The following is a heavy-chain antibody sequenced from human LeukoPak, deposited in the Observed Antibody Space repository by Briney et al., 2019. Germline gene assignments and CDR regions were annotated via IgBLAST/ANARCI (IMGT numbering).Heavy chain of an antibody. D-gene: IGHD5-24*01. J-gene: IGHJ4*02. V-gene: IGHV3-7*04. CDR2: IKQDGSKK. CDR1: GFTVSSNY. Sequence: GGSLRLSCAASGFTVSSNYMTWVRQAPGKGLEWVANIKQDGSKKSYVDSVKGRFTISRDNAKNSLYLQMNSLRAEDTAIHYCTRVGYIDEGIDYWGQGTLVTVSS. CDR3: TRVGYIDEGIDY.